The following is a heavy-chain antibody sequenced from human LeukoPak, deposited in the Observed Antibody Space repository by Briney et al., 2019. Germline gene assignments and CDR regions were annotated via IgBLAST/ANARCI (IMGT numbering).Heavy chain of an antibody. CDR2: ISSSSSYI. J-gene: IGHJ4*02. CDR3: VRQRRYCSGDSCYQRTFDY. D-gene: IGHD2-15*01. Sequence: GGSLRLSCAASGFTFSSYSMNWVRQAPGKGLEWVSSISSSSSYIYYADSVKGRFTISRDNAKNSLYMQMNSLRAEDAAAYYCVRQRRYCSGDSCYQRTFDYWGQGTLVTVSS. CDR1: GFTFSSYS. V-gene: IGHV3-21*01.